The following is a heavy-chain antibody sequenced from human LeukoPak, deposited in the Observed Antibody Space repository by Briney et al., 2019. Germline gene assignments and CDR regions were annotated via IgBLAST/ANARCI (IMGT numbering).Heavy chain of an antibody. CDR3: AKSRFLEWLGAFDI. D-gene: IGHD3-3*01. CDR1: GYTLTELS. CDR2: FDPEDGET. Sequence: ASVKVSCKVSGYTLTELSMHWVRQAPGKGLEWMGGFDPEDGETIYAQKFQGRVTMTEDTSTDTAYMELSSLGSEDTAVYYCAKSRFLEWLGAFDIWGQGTMVTVSS. V-gene: IGHV1-24*01. J-gene: IGHJ3*02.